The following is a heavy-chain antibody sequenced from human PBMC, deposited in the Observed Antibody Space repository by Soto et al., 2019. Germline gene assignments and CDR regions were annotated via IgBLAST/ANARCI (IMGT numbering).Heavy chain of an antibody. Sequence: PGGSLRLSCAASGFTFSSYGMHWVRQAPGKGLEWVAVISYDGSNKYYADSVKGRFTISRDNSKNTLYLQMNSLRAEDTAVYYCAKDALAYCGGDCYPKYFQHWGQGTLVTVSA. CDR3: AKDALAYCGGDCYPKYFQH. V-gene: IGHV3-30*18. CDR1: GFTFSSYG. D-gene: IGHD2-21*02. CDR2: ISYDGSNK. J-gene: IGHJ1*01.